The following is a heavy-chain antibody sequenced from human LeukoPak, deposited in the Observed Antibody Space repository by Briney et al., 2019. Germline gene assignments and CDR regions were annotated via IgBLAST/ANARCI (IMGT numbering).Heavy chain of an antibody. J-gene: IGHJ4*02. D-gene: IGHD3-22*01. Sequence: ASVKVSCKASGGTFSSYAISWVRQAPGQGLEWMGGIIPIFGTANYAQKFQGRVTITADKSTSTAYMELSSLRSEDTAVYYCARDRPYYDSSGGYFDYWGQGTLVTVSS. CDR1: GGTFSSYA. CDR2: IIPIFGTA. V-gene: IGHV1-69*06. CDR3: ARDRPYYDSSGGYFDY.